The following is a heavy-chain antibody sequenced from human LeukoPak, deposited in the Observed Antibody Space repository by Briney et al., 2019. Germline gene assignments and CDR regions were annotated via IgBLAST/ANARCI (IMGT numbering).Heavy chain of an antibody. D-gene: IGHD1-26*01. CDR1: GGSFSGYY. Sequence: PSETLSLTCAVYGGSFSGYYWSWIRQPPGKGLEWIGQIYNSESTNYNPSLKSRVALSLDTSKRQFSLKPSSVTAADTAVYYCARHLSGSYSFDHWGQGTLVTVSS. J-gene: IGHJ4*02. CDR3: ARHLSGSYSFDH. V-gene: IGHV4-34*01. CDR2: IYNSEST.